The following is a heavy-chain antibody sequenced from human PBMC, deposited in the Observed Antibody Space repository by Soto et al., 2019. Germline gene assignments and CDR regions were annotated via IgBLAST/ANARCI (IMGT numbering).Heavy chain of an antibody. V-gene: IGHV3-30*18. CDR2: ISYDGSNK. D-gene: IGHD2-2*01. J-gene: IGHJ6*02. CDR1: GFTFSSYG. CDR3: ANNLGYCSSTSCRNYYYYGMDV. Sequence: PGGSLRLSCAASGFTFSSYGMHWVRQAPGKGLEWVAVISYDGSNKYYADSVKGRFTISRDNSKNTLYLQMNSLRAEDTAVYYCANNLGYCSSTSCRNYYYYGMDVWGQGTTVTVSS.